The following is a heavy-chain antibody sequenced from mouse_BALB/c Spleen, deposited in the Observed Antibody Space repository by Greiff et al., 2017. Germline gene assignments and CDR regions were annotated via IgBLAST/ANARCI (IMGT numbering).Heavy chain of an antibody. D-gene: IGHD2-12*01. Sequence: EVQRVESGGGLVKPGGSLKLSCAASGFTFSSYAMSWVRQTPEKRLEWVASISSGGSTYYPDSVKGRFTISRDNARNILYLQMSSLRSEDTAMYYCARRSIRGAMDYWGQGTSVTVSS. CDR3: ARRSIRGAMDY. J-gene: IGHJ4*01. CDR2: ISSGGST. V-gene: IGHV5-6-5*01. CDR1: GFTFSSYA.